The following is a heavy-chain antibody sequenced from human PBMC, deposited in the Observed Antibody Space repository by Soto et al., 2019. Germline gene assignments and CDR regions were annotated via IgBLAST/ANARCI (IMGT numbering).Heavy chain of an antibody. Sequence: SETLSLTCTVSGDSIRGVTHYWSWIRQHPGKGLEWIGYIYYSGSAYYNPSLKSRVSMSVDPSKNQLSLKLSSMTAADTAVYYRARLYSYGYYYFDYWGQGTLVTVSS. CDR2: IYYSGSA. V-gene: IGHV4-31*03. J-gene: IGHJ4*02. CDR1: GDSIRGVTHY. D-gene: IGHD5-18*01. CDR3: ARLYSYGYYYFDY.